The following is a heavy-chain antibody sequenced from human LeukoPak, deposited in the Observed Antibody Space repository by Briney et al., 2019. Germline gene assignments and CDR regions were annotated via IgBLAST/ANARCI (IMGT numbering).Heavy chain of an antibody. J-gene: IGHJ4*02. CDR2: IRYDGSNK. Sequence: GGSLKLSCAASGFTFSSYGMHWVRQAPGKGLEWVAFIRYDGSNKYYADSVKGRFTISRDNSKNTLYLQMNSLRAEDTAIYYCAKERLNAVRGANDYWGQGTLVTVSS. D-gene: IGHD3-10*01. CDR3: AKERLNAVRGANDY. V-gene: IGHV3-30*02. CDR1: GFTFSSYG.